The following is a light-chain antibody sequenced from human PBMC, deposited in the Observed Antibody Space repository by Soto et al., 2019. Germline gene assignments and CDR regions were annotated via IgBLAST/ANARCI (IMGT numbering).Light chain of an antibody. CDR3: SSSSGSNNLV. Sequence: QSALTQPPSASGSPGQSVTISCTGTSSDVGGYNYVSWYQQHPGKAPKLMIYEVTKRPSGVPDRFSGSKSGNTASLTVSGLQAECEGDYYCSSSSGSNNLVFGGGTKLTV. J-gene: IGLJ2*01. CDR1: SSDVGGYNY. V-gene: IGLV2-8*01. CDR2: EVT.